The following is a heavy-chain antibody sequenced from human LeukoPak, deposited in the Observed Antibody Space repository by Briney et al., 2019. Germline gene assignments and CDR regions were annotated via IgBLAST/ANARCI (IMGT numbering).Heavy chain of an antibody. D-gene: IGHD4-23*01. Sequence: SGGSLRLSCAASGFTFSSYAMSWVRQAPGKGLEWVSAISGSGGSTYYADSVKGRFTTSRDNSKNTLYLQMNSLRAEDTAVYYCAKDIRWRPRSNFDYWGQGTLVTVSS. CDR1: GFTFSSYA. CDR3: AKDIRWRPRSNFDY. CDR2: ISGSGGST. V-gene: IGHV3-23*01. J-gene: IGHJ4*02.